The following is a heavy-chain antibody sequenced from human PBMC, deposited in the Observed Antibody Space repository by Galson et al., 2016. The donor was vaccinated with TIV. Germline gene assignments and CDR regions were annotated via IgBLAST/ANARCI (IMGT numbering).Heavy chain of an antibody. J-gene: IGHJ6*02. D-gene: IGHD3-22*01. CDR2: MFRGGTT. V-gene: IGHV4-38-2*01. CDR3: TRHDDSDIKTPYYYYGMDV. Sequence: ETLSLTCVVSGYSITSGYYWGWVRQTPGKGLEWIGSMFRGGTTYYNPSLKSRVTISVDTSKSLFSLNLTSVTASDTAVYYCTRHDDSDIKTPYYYYGMDVWGQGTTVAVSS. CDR1: GYSITSGYY.